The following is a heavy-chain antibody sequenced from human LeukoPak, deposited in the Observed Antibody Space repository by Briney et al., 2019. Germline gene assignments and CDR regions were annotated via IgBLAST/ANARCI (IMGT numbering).Heavy chain of an antibody. CDR2: ISEGGNNK. CDR3: GRDYWYLPDY. V-gene: IGHV3-30-3*01. J-gene: IGHJ4*02. D-gene: IGHD6-13*01. CDR1: GSTFDSYA. Sequence: GGSLRLSCEASGSTFDSYAIHWVRQAPGKGLDWVAVISEGGNNKYHADSVKGRFTISRDNSKNTVYLQMNSLRTEDTAVYYCGRDYWYLPDYWGQGTLVTVSS.